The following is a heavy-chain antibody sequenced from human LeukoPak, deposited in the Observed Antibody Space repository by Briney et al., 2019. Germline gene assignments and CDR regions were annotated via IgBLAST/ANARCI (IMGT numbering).Heavy chain of an antibody. CDR3: ARHRTAAAGTPLDY. Sequence: GGSLRLSCAASGFPFSSHAMSWVRQPPGKGLEWVAAISNGKTYYADSVRGRFAISRDDSTNTVYLHMNSLRPEDTAVYYCARHRTAAAGTPLDYWGQGTLVTVSS. CDR2: ISNGKT. V-gene: IGHV3-23*01. D-gene: IGHD6-13*01. J-gene: IGHJ4*02. CDR1: GFPFSSHA.